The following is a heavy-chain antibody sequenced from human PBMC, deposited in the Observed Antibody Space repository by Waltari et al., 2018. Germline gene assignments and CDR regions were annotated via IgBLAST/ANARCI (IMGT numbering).Heavy chain of an antibody. V-gene: IGHV1-69*01. Sequence: QVQLVQSGAEVKKPGSSVKVSCKASGGTFNPYAINWVRQAPGQGLEWMGGIISMFGEANYAHKFRGRVTITADEPTSTAYMELTSLTSEDTAVYYCARGVEYSTASWLDFWGSGTLVTVSS. CDR2: IISMFGEA. D-gene: IGHD6-6*01. CDR1: GGTFNPYA. CDR3: ARGVEYSTASWLDF. J-gene: IGHJ4*01.